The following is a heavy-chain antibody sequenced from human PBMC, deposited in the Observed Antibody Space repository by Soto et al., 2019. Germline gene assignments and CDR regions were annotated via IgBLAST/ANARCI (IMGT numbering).Heavy chain of an antibody. J-gene: IGHJ5*02. V-gene: IGHV4-4*07. CDR2: IYRSGNT. D-gene: IGHD2-2*01. Sequence: ADTLCLTCRVSGGTISGYYWTWIRQPAGKGLEWIWRIYRSGNTKYNPSLQSRVTMSLDTYNNKFSLRLTSVHAADTAVYYCARCQRLSDWSDXWGQGTLVTVSX. CDR3: ARCQRLSDWSDX. CDR1: GGTISGYY.